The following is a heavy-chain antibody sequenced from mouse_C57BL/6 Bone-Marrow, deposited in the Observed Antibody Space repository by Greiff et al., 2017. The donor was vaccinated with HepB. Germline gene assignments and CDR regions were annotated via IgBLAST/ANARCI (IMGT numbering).Heavy chain of an antibody. J-gene: IGHJ1*03. D-gene: IGHD1-1*01. Sequence: EVQVVESGPGLVKPSQTLSLTCSVTGYSITSDYWNWIRKFPGNKLEYMGYISYSGSTYYNPSLKSRISITRDTSKNQYYLQLSSVTTEDTATYYCASIDGSSYGWYFDVWGTGTTVTVSS. CDR2: ISYSGST. V-gene: IGHV3-8*01. CDR3: ASIDGSSYGWYFDV. CDR1: GYSITSDY.